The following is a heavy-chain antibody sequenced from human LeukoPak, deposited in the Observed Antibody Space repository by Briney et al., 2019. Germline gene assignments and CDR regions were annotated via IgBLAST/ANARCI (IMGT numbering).Heavy chain of an antibody. CDR3: EKSTVTVMRPYYFDY. CDR1: GFTFSSYA. Sequence: GGSLRLSCAASGFTFSSYAMSWVRQAPGKGLEWVSGISGSGGSTYYADSVKGRFTISRDNSKNTLYLQMNSLRAEDTAVYYCEKSTVTVMRPYYFDYWGQGTLVTVSS. D-gene: IGHD4-11*01. J-gene: IGHJ4*02. CDR2: ISGSGGST. V-gene: IGHV3-23*01.